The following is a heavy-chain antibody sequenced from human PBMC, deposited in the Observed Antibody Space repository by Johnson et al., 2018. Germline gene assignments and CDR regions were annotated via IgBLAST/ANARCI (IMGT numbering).Heavy chain of an antibody. J-gene: IGHJ6*01. D-gene: IGHD3-3*01. Sequence: VQLVESGGGLVQPGGSLRLSCGASGFRFSTFSMNWVRQAPWKGLEWLSYINSASKIKYYAGSVRGRFTTSRDNANNSLYLQMNNLRDDDTAVYYCARDPPADDFRYGMDVWGQGTTVTVSS. CDR1: GFRFSTFS. CDR3: ARDPPADDFRYGMDV. CDR2: INSASKIK. V-gene: IGHV3-48*02.